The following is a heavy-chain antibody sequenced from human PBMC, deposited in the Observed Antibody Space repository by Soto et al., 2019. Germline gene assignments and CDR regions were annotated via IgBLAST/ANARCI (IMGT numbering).Heavy chain of an antibody. CDR2: ISHLENT. V-gene: IGHV4-30-2*06. CDR3: ARGGGYDSFDY. D-gene: IGHD5-12*01. J-gene: IGHJ4*02. CDR1: GASISYGGFS. Sequence: SETLSLTCTVSGASISYGGFSWSWIRQSPGKGLEWIGYISHLENTYLHPSFKSRLTMSIDRTRNQFSLKLSSVTAADMAVYYCARGGGYDSFDYWGQGVLVTSPQ.